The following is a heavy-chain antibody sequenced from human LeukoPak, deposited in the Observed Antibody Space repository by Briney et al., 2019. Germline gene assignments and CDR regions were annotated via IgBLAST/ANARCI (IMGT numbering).Heavy chain of an antibody. J-gene: IGHJ6*03. V-gene: IGHV1-46*01. CDR3: ARVGYCSRTSCYGYMDV. Sequence: ASVKVSCKAFGYTFTSNYMHWVRQAPGQGPEWMGVISPSGGSTTYAQKFQGRVTMTTDTSTSTAYMELRSLRSDDTAVYYCARVGYCSRTSCYGYMDVWGKGTTVTISS. CDR1: GYTFTSNY. CDR2: ISPSGGST. D-gene: IGHD2-2*01.